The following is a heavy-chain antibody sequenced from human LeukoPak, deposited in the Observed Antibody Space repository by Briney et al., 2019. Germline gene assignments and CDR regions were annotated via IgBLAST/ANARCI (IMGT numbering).Heavy chain of an antibody. D-gene: IGHD1-26*01. J-gene: IGHJ4*02. V-gene: IGHV4-34*01. Sequence: SETLSLTCAVYGVSFSGYYWSWIRQPPGKGLEWIGEINHSGSTNYNPSLKSRVTISVDTSKNQFSLKLSSVTAADTAVYYCARGIGQSHWGQGTLVTVSS. CDR2: INHSGST. CDR1: GVSFSGYY. CDR3: ARGIGQSH.